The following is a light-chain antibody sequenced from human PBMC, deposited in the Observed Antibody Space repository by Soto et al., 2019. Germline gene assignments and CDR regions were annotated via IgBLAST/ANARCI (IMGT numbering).Light chain of an antibody. CDR3: QAYDTSLSVSV. CDR2: GNN. Sequence: QAVVTQPPSVSGAPGQRVTISCTGSSSNIGAGFDVYWYQQLPGTAPKLLIYGNNNRPXXVPDRXSGSKSGTSGSLAFTRLQAEDESDYYCQAYDTSLSVSVFGGGTKLTVL. V-gene: IGLV1-40*01. CDR1: SSNIGAGFD. J-gene: IGLJ3*02.